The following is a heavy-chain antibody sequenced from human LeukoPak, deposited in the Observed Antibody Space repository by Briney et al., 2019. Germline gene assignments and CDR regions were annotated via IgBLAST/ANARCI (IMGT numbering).Heavy chain of an antibody. D-gene: IGHD1-26*01. CDR3: AKQSAGVTTGYFDY. CDR2: ISDSAGST. V-gene: IGHV3-23*01. CDR1: GFTFSAYA. J-gene: IGHJ4*02. Sequence: GGSLRLSCAASGFTFSAYAMSWVRQAPGKGLEWVSSISDSAGSTYYAASVTGRFTISRDSSRTTLYLQVNSLRAEDTADYYCAKQSAGVTTGYFDYWGQGTLVTISS.